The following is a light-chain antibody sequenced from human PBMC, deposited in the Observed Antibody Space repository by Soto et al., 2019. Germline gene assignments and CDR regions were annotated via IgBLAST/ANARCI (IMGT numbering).Light chain of an antibody. CDR2: GAS. V-gene: IGKV3-15*01. J-gene: IGKJ1*01. CDR1: QSVSSD. Sequence: EIVMTQSPATLSVSPGERATLSCRASQSVSSDLALYQQKPGQAPRLLIYGASTRVTGIPARFSGSGSGTEFTLTISSLQSEDFAVCYCQQYNNWPPWTFGQGTKVDIK. CDR3: QQYNNWPPWT.